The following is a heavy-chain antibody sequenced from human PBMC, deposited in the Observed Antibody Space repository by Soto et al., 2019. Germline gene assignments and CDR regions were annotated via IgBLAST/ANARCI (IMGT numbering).Heavy chain of an antibody. CDR3: ARAPTYYYDSSGYSR. Sequence: PSETLSLTCTVSGGSISSGDYYWSWIRQPPGKGLEWIGYIYYSGSTYYNPSLKSRVTISVDTSKNQFSPKLSSVTAADTAVYYCARAPTYYYDSSGYSRWGQGTLVTVSS. D-gene: IGHD3-22*01. CDR1: GGSISSGDYY. J-gene: IGHJ4*02. V-gene: IGHV4-30-4*01. CDR2: IYYSGST.